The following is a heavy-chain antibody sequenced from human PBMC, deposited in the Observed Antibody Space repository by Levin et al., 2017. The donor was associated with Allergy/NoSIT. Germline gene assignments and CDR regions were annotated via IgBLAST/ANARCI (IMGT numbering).Heavy chain of an antibody. D-gene: IGHD6-19*01. CDR3: ARLLGSGWDGNEAMDY. V-gene: IGHV1-18*01. CDR1: GYTFSSYG. CDR2: VSGYNGNT. J-gene: IGHJ4*02. Sequence: ASVKVSCKASGYTFSSYGISWVRQAPGQGLEWMGWVSGYNGNTNYVQKFEDRVTMTTDTSTSTAYLELRSLKSDDTAVYYCARLLGSGWDGNEAMDYWGQGTLVTVSS.